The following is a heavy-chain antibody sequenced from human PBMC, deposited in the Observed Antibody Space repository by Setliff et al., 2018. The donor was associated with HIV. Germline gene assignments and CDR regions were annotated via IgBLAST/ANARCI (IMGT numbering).Heavy chain of an antibody. D-gene: IGHD3-3*01. CDR3: ARDVSWRVRTYIDY. V-gene: IGHV4-61*01. CDR2: IFYSGST. Sequence: SETLSLTCTVSGGSVSTGNYYWNWIRLPPGKGLEWIGYIFYSGSTNYNPSLKSRVTISVDTSKNQFSLKLRSVTAADTAVYYCARDVSWRVRTYIDYWGQGALVTVPQ. J-gene: IGHJ4*02. CDR1: GGSVSTGNYY.